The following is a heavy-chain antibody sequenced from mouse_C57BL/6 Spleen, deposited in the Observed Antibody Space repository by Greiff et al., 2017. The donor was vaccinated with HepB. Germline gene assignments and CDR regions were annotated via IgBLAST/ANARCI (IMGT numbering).Heavy chain of an antibody. CDR2: IYPRSGNT. CDR3: GRKGVNYGSYYYAMDY. Sequence: VQLQQSGAELARPGASVKLSCKASGYTFTSYGISWVKQRTGQGLEWIGEIYPRSGNTYYNEKFKGKATLTADKSSSTAYMELRSLTSEDSPVYFCGRKGVNYGSYYYAMDYWGQGTSVTVAS. J-gene: IGHJ4*01. D-gene: IGHD1-1*01. V-gene: IGHV1-81*01. CDR1: GYTFTSYG.